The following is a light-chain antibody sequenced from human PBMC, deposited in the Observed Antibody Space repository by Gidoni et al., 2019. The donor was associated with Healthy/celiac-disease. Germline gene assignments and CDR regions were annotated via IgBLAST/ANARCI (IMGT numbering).Light chain of an antibody. Sequence: EIVLPQSPGTLSLSPGERATLSCRASQRVSSSYLAWYQQKPGQAPRLLIYGASSRATGSPDRFIGSGSGTDVTLTISRLEPEDFAVYYCQQYGSSPITFGQGTRLEIK. CDR1: QRVSSSY. CDR3: QQYGSSPIT. CDR2: GAS. V-gene: IGKV3-20*01. J-gene: IGKJ5*01.